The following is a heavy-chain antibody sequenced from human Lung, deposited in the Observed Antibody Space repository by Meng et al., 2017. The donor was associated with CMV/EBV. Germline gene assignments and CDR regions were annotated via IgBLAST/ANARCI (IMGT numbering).Heavy chain of an antibody. J-gene: IGHJ4*02. Sequence: ESLKISCAASGFTFSDYYMNWVRQAPGKGLEWVSSISSSTTYYADSVKGRFTISRDNSKNTLYLQMNSLRAEDTAVYYCAQGPPFDYWGQGKLV. CDR1: GFTFSDYY. CDR3: AQGPPFDY. CDR2: ISSSTT. V-gene: IGHV3-69-1*01.